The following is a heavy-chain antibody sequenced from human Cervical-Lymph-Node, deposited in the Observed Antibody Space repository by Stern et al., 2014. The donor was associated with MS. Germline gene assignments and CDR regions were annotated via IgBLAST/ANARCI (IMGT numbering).Heavy chain of an antibody. CDR1: GNIFTGYY. J-gene: IGHJ6*02. CDR3: ARDQRGITIFGVVTDYYYLGMDV. Sequence: VQLVESGAEVKKPGASVKVSCKTYGNIFTGYYIHWVRQAPGQGLEWMAWINPNTGGPKYAQKFQGRVPMSRDTSISTAYVELSSLTSDDTAVYYCARDQRGITIFGVVTDYYYLGMDVWGQGTTVTVSS. CDR2: INPNTGGP. D-gene: IGHD3-3*01. V-gene: IGHV1-2*02.